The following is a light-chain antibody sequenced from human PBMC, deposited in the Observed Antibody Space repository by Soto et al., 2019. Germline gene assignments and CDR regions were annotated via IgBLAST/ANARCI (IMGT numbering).Light chain of an antibody. CDR1: QSVSSN. CDR2: DIS. J-gene: IGKJ5*01. V-gene: IGKV3D-11*03. Sequence: VLTHAPATLYKSPGDRATLSCRASQSVSSNSAWYQQKPGQPPRLLIYDISTRATGIPTRLSGSGSGTEFTLTISSIAPEDFALDYCQQRSTWPTFGHGTRLEIK. CDR3: QQRSTWPT.